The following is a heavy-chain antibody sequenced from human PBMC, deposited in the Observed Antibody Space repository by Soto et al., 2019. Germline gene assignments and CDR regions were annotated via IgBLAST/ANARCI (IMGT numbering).Heavy chain of an antibody. CDR2: INHSGSA. CDR3: AGLGTLYYYDSSGYLPYYGMDV. Sequence: SETLSLTCAVYGGSFSGYYWSWIRQPPGKGLEWIGEINHSGSANYNPSLKSRVTISVDTSKNQFSLKLSSVTAADTAVYYCAGLGTLYYYDSSGYLPYYGMDVWGQGTTVTVSS. J-gene: IGHJ6*02. V-gene: IGHV4-34*01. D-gene: IGHD3-22*01. CDR1: GGSFSGYY.